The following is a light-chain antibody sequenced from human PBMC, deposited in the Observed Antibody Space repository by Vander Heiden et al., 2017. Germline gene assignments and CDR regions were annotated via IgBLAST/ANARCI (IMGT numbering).Light chain of an antibody. Sequence: QLVLTQSPSASASLGASVKLTCTLSRGYSSYAIAWHQQQPEKGTRYLMKLNSDGSRSTGDVSPVRSSASSSGAALTPTISRSQAVADDYYYSQTWGTGIRVFGGGTKRTVL. V-gene: IGLV4-69*01. CDR2: LNSDGSR. CDR3: QTWGTGIRV. CDR1: RGYSSYA. J-gene: IGLJ3*02.